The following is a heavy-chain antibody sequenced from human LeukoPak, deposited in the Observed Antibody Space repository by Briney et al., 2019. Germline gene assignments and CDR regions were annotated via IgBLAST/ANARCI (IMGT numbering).Heavy chain of an antibody. CDR2: INQDGSAK. CDR1: GFSFSSYW. J-gene: IGHJ6*03. V-gene: IGHV3-7*01. D-gene: IGHD3-10*01. Sequence: GSLRLSCAASGFSFSSYWMSWVRQAPGKGLEWVANINQDGSAKNYVDSVLGRFTISRDNAKNSLYLQMNSLRAEDTAVYYCARSLRGAYYFYMDVWGKGTTVTVSS. CDR3: ARSLRGAYYFYMDV.